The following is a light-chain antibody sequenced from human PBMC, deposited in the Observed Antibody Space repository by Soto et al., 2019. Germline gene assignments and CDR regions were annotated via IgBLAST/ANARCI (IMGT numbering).Light chain of an antibody. CDR3: QQSYRAVT. CDR2: GAS. J-gene: IGKJ5*01. Sequence: DIQMTQSPSFLSASVGDRVTITCRASQSIGKHLNWYQQKPGKAPKFLIYGASTLQSGVPSRFRGTGSATHFTLTISSLQPEDFATYYCQQSYRAVTFGQGTRLEI. CDR1: QSIGKH. V-gene: IGKV1-39*01.